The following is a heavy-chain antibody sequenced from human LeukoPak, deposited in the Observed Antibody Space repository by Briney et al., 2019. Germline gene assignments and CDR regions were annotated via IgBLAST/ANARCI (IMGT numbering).Heavy chain of an antibody. CDR2: ISSSGGST. J-gene: IGHJ5*02. CDR1: GFTFSSDA. D-gene: IGHD6-19*01. CDR3: AKEGSSGYNWFDP. V-gene: IGHV3-23*01. Sequence: GGSLRLSCAASGFTFSSDAMRWVRQAPGKGLEWVSAISSSGGSTYYADSVKGRFTISRDNSKNTLYLQMNSLRAEDTAVYYCAKEGSSGYNWFDPWGQGTLVTVSS.